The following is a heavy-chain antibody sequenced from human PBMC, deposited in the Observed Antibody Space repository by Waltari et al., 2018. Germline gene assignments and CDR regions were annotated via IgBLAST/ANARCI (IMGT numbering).Heavy chain of an antibody. J-gene: IGHJ5*02. CDR1: GYSISSGYY. CDR3: ARDSVYNWFDP. V-gene: IGHV4-38-2*02. CDR2: IYHSGST. Sequence: QVQLQESGPGLVKPSETLSLTCAVSGYSISSGYYWGWIRQPPGKGLEWIGSIYHSGSTYYNPSLKSRVTISVDTSKNQFSLKLSSVTAADTAVYYCARDSVYNWFDPWGQGTLVTVSS.